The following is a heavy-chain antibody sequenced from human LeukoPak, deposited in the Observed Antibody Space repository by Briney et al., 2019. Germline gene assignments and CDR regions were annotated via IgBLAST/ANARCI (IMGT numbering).Heavy chain of an antibody. V-gene: IGHV3-23*02. CDR1: GFTFSTYA. J-gene: IGHJ4*02. CDR2: IVGNGGG. D-gene: IGHD2/OR15-2a*01. Sequence: GGSLRLSCAASGFTFSTYAMNWVRQAPGKGLEWVSVIVGNGGGIKGRFTISRDNAKNTLYLQMNSLRAEDSAVYYCAKDRIPDGKYSIDFWGQGTPVTVSS. CDR3: AKDRIPDGKYSIDF.